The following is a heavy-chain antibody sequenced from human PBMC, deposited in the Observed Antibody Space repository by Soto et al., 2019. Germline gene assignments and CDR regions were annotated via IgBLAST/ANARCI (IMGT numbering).Heavy chain of an antibody. CDR3: GRGPSPRAPAGGTPYYYAMDV. J-gene: IGHJ6*02. V-gene: IGHV1-8*02. CDR2: MNPINGAA. CDR1: GYDFTAYD. D-gene: IGHD6-13*01. Sequence: QVQLVQSGAEVKQSGASVKVSCKASGYDFTAYDINWVRQASGQGLEWMGWMNPINGAAGSARRFQGRVSMTRNTATGTAYLELTSLRSDDTAVYYCGRGPSPRAPAGGTPYYYAMDVWGQGTTGTVSS.